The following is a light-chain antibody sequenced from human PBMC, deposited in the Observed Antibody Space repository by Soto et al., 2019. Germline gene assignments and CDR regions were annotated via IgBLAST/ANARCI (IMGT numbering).Light chain of an antibody. CDR3: QQYGSIPWT. J-gene: IGKJ1*01. V-gene: IGKV3-20*01. Sequence: ELALTQSPGTLSLSPGDRATLSCRSSQSAYSSYLSWYQQKPGQAPRLLTYGASNRATGIPDRFSGSGSGTDFTLTISRLEPEDFAVYYCQQYGSIPWTFGQGTKVDIK. CDR2: GAS. CDR1: QSAYSSY.